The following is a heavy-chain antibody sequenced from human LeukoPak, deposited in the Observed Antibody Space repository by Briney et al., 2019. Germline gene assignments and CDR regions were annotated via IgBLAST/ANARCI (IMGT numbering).Heavy chain of an antibody. D-gene: IGHD2-15*01. J-gene: IGHJ6*03. Sequence: SETRSLTCSVDGGSISSHCWSWIRQPPGKGLEWIGFIYYSGSTLYHPSLESRVTISVDTSKNQFSLKLRSVTPADTAVYYCAREVVAATSTDYYYYYIDVWGKGTTVTISS. V-gene: IGHV4-59*11. CDR1: GGSISSHC. CDR3: AREVVAATSTDYYYYYIDV. CDR2: IYYSGST.